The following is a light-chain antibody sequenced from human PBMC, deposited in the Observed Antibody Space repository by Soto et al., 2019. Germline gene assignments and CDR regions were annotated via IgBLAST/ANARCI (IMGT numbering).Light chain of an antibody. Sequence: ELVMTQSPATLSVYPGERATLSCRASQSVSSNLAWYQQKPGQAPRLLIYGASTRATGIPARFSGSGSGTEFTLTISSLQSEDFAVYYCQQYNNWPPYTFGQGTK. V-gene: IGKV3-15*01. CDR3: QQYNNWPPYT. CDR1: QSVSSN. CDR2: GAS. J-gene: IGKJ2*01.